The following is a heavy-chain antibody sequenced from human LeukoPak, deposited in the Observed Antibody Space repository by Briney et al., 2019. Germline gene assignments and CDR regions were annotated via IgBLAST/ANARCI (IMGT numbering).Heavy chain of an antibody. V-gene: IGHV4-34*08. D-gene: IGHD3-10*02. Sequence: GSLRLSCAASGFIVSQNYMSWVRQPPGKGLEWIGEINHSGSTNYNPSLKSRVTISVDTSKNQFSLKLSSVTAADTAVYYCAELGITMIGGVWGKGTTVTISS. CDR2: INHSGST. CDR3: AELGITMIGGV. J-gene: IGHJ6*04. CDR1: GFIVSQNY.